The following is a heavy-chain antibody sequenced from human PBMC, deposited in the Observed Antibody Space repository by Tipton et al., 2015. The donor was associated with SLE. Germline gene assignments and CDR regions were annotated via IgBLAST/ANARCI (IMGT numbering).Heavy chain of an antibody. CDR3: ASAQLGAWRFDS. V-gene: IGHV4-4*02. Sequence: TLSLTCAVSGGSISSSNWWSWVRQPPGKGLEWIGYIYYSGSTNYNPSLMNRVTISLDTSESQFSLKLTSVTAADTAVYYCASAQLGAWRFDSWGQGTLVTVSS. D-gene: IGHD7-27*01. J-gene: IGHJ4*02. CDR1: GGSISSSNW. CDR2: IYYSGST.